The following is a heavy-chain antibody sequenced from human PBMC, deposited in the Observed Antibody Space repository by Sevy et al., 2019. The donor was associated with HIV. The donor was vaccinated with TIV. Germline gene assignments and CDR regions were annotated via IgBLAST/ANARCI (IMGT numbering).Heavy chain of an antibody. CDR3: ARGKGGLFGVVVGQFDS. V-gene: IGHV1-3*04. CDR1: GYSFTNYA. D-gene: IGHD3-3*01. CDR2: IKTDNGNT. Sequence: ASVKVSCKASGYSFTNYAIHWVRQAPGQGLEWMGWIKTDNGNTKYSQMFQGRVTITRDTSATTAYMEMSSLRYDDTALYFCARGKGGLFGVVVGQFDSWGQGTLVTVSS. J-gene: IGHJ4*02.